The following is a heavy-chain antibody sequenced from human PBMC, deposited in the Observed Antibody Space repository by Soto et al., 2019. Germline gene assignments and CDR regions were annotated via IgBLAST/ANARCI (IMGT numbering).Heavy chain of an antibody. CDR1: GGSFSSFS. D-gene: IGHD3-22*01. V-gene: IGHV1-69*01. J-gene: IGHJ4*02. CDR3: TSFDSNGYYPQNHY. CDR2: IIPILGTA. Sequence: QVILAQSGAEVKKPGSSVKVSCKVSGGSFSSFSINWVRQAPGQRFEWMGGIIPILGTANFTQKFQDRVTCTADEDTATAYMTLSSLTSEDTAFYYCTSFDSNGYYPQNHYWGPGTQVTVSS.